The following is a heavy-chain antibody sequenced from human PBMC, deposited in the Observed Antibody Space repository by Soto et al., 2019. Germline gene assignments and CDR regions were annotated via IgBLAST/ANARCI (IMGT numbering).Heavy chain of an antibody. D-gene: IGHD2-15*01. V-gene: IGHV1-18*01. Sequence: ASVKVSCKASGFTFTNYGISWVRQAPGQGFEWMGWITGSTGDTNYAQKFQDRLAMTTDTSADTAYMELRSLRGDDTAVYYCARDKVGTAADFWGQGTLVTVSS. CDR2: ITGSTGDT. CDR1: GFTFTNYG. CDR3: ARDKVGTAADF. J-gene: IGHJ4*02.